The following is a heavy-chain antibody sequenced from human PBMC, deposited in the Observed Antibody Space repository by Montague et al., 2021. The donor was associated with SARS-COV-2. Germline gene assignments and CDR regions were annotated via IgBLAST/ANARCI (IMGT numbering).Heavy chain of an antibody. V-gene: IGHV4-59*08. CDR1: GGSISSYY. J-gene: IGHJ3*02. CDR3: ARRRERWSDAFDI. CDR2: IYYSRST. D-gene: IGHD2-15*01. Sequence: SETLSLTCTVSGGSISSYYWSWIRQPPGKGLEWIGYIYYSRSTNYNLSLKSRVTISVDTSKNQFSLKVRSVTAVDTAVYYCARRRERWSDAFDIWGQGTMVTVSS.